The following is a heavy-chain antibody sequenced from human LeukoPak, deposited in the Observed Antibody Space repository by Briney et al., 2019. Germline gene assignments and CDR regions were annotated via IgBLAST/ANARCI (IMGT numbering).Heavy chain of an antibody. Sequence: PGGSLRLSCAASGFTFSSYAMSWVRQAPGKGLEWVSAISGSGGSTYYADSVKGRFTISRDNSKNTLYLQMNSLRAEDTAVYYCAKDLRRGYSSSWYGHYFDYWGQGTLVTVSS. CDR1: GFTFSSYA. CDR2: ISGSGGST. J-gene: IGHJ4*02. V-gene: IGHV3-23*01. CDR3: AKDLRRGYSSSWYGHYFDY. D-gene: IGHD6-13*01.